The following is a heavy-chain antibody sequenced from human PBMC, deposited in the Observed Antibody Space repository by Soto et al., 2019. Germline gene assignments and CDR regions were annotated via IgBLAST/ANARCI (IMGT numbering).Heavy chain of an antibody. Sequence: EVQLLESGGGLVQPGGSLRLSCAASGFTFSSYAMSWVRQAPGKGLEWVSAISGSGGSTYYADSVKGRFTISRDNSKNTLNLQMNGLRAEDTAVYYCAKDRPFIVVVPAAIGGGAFDIWGQGTMVTVSS. CDR2: ISGSGGST. V-gene: IGHV3-23*01. J-gene: IGHJ3*02. CDR3: AKDRPFIVVVPAAIGGGAFDI. D-gene: IGHD2-2*02. CDR1: GFTFSSYA.